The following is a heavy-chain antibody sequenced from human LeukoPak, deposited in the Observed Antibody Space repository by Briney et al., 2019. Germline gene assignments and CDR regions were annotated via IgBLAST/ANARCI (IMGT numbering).Heavy chain of an antibody. V-gene: IGHV5-51*01. CDR1: GYSFTSYW. J-gene: IGHJ4*02. Sequence: GESLKISCKGSGYSFTSYWIGWVRQMPGKGLEWMGIIYPGDSDTRYSPSFQGQVTISADKSISTAYLQWSSLKASDTAMYYCARPKTSGYYDSSGYYDYWGQGTLVTVSS. CDR2: IYPGDSDT. D-gene: IGHD3-22*01. CDR3: ARPKTSGYYDSSGYYDY.